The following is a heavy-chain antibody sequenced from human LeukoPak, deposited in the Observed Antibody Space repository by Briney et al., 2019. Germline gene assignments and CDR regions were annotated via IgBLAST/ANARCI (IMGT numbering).Heavy chain of an antibody. D-gene: IGHD3-3*01. CDR1: GLTVSSNY. J-gene: IGHJ5*02. CDR3: ARGYDFWSGRPNWFDP. CDR2: IYSGGST. Sequence: GGSLRLSCAASGLTVSSNYMSWVRQAPGKGLEWVSVIYSGGSTYYADSVKGRFTISRDNSKNTLYLHMNSLRAEDTAVYYCARGYDFWSGRPNWFDPWGQGTLVTVSS. V-gene: IGHV3-53*01.